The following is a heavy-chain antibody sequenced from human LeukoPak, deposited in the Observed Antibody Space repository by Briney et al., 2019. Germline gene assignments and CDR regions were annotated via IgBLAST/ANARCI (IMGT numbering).Heavy chain of an antibody. CDR1: GYIFTDYY. CDR3: ARMGGGSIRHFDY. D-gene: IGHD3-16*01. J-gene: IGHJ4*02. Sequence: GASVKVSCKASGYIFTDYYMHWVRQAPGQELGWMGRINPNSGGTNYAQKFQGRVTMTRDTSISTAYMELSSLRSDDTAVYYCARMGGGSIRHFDYWGQGTLVTVSS. CDR2: INPNSGGT. V-gene: IGHV1/OR15-1*04.